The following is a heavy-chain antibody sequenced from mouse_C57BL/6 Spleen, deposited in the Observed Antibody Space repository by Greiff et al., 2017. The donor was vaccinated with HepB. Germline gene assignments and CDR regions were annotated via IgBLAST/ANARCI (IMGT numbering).Heavy chain of an antibody. CDR2: IDPSDSYT. CDR1: GYTFTSYW. CDR3: ARKYYGSSYYAMDY. J-gene: IGHJ4*01. D-gene: IGHD1-1*01. V-gene: IGHV1-59*01. Sequence: QVHVKQSGAELVRPGTSVKLSCKASGYTFTSYWMHWVKQRPGQGLEWIGVIDPSDSYTNYNQKFKGKATLTVDTSSSTAYMQLSSLTSEDSAVYYCARKYYGSSYYAMDYWGQRTSVTVSS.